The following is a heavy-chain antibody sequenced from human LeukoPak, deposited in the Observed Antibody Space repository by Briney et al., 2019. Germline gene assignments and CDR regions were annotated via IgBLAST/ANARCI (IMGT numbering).Heavy chain of an antibody. J-gene: IGHJ5*02. V-gene: IGHV1-8*01. CDR2: MNPNSGNT. CDR1: GYTFTSYD. D-gene: IGHD3-10*01. Sequence: GASVKVSRKASGYTFTSYDINWVRQATGQGLEWMGWMNPNSGNTKYSQKFQGRVTITRDTSASTAYMELSSLRSEDTAVYYCARTMVRGVTVWFDPWGQGTLVTVSS. CDR3: ARTMVRGVTVWFDP.